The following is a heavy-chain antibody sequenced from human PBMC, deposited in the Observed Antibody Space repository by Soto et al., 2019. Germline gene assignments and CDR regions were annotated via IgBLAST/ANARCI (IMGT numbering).Heavy chain of an antibody. J-gene: IGHJ4*02. V-gene: IGHV1-69*18. D-gene: IGHD3-10*01. CDR1: GDTFSGYP. Sequence: QVQLVQSGAELKKPGSSVKVSCKASGDTFSGYPINWVRQAPGESLEWMGRIIPVVGTTNDEQRCEGRVTFTADESTNTAYKELRGLLSEDTAGYYCARDGGFGELKYWGPGTLVTVSS. CDR2: IIPVVGTT. CDR3: ARDGGFGELKY.